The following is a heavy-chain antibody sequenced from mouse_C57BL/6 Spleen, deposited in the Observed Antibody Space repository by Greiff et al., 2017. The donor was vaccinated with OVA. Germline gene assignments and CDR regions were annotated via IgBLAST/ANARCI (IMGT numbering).Heavy chain of an antibody. D-gene: IGHD1-1*01. Sequence: QVQLKQPGAELVKPGASVKMSCKASGYTFTSYWITWVKQRPGQGLEWIGDIYPGSGSTNYNEKFKSKATLTVDTSSSTAYMQLSSLTSEDSAVYYCARPHYGSSYDWYFDVWGTGTTVTVSS. CDR1: GYTFTSYW. V-gene: IGHV1-55*01. CDR2: IYPGSGST. J-gene: IGHJ1*03. CDR3: ARPHYGSSYDWYFDV.